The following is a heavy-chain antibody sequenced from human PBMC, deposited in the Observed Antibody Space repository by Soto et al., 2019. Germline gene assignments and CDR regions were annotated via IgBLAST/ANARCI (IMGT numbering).Heavy chain of an antibody. Sequence: GESLKISCKGFGYSFSSYWIGWVRQMPGKGPEWMGVIYPGDSDTRYSPSFEGHVTISVDKSISTAYLQWSSLKASDTAMYYYDSSGYWGSYYYYGMDVWGQGTTVTVSS. V-gene: IGHV5-51*01. D-gene: IGHD3-22*01. CDR3: DSSGYWGSYYYYGMDV. J-gene: IGHJ6*02. CDR2: IYPGDSDT. CDR1: GYSFSSYW.